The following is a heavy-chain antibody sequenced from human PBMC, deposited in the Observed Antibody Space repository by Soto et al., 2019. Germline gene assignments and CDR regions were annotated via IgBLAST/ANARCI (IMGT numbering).Heavy chain of an antibody. J-gene: IGHJ4*02. V-gene: IGHV3-23*01. CDR1: GFTFSSYA. CDR3: AKETHTTDFWSGYYRGGFDY. D-gene: IGHD3-3*01. CDR2: ISGSGGST. Sequence: EVQLLESGGGLVQPGGSLRLSCAASGFTFSSYAMSWVRQAPGKGLEWVSAISGSGGSTYYADPVKGRFTISRDNSKNTLYLQMNSLRAEDTAVYYCAKETHTTDFWSGYYRGGFDYWGQGTLVTVSS.